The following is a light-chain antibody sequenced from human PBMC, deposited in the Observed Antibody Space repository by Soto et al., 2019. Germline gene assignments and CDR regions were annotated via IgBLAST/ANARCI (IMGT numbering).Light chain of an antibody. V-gene: IGKV1-39*01. CDR2: AAS. CDR1: QSITTY. J-gene: IGKJ1*01. CDR3: QQYETFSGT. Sequence: DIQMTQSPSSLSASVGDRVTLTCRASQSITTYLSWYRQKPGKAPMLLIYAASSLQSGVPSRFSGSGSGTKFTLTIASLQPDDFATYYCQQYETFSGTFGPGTKVEI.